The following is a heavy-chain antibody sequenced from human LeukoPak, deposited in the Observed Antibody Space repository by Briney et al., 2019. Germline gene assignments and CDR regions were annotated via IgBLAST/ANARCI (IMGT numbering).Heavy chain of an antibody. Sequence: PSETLSLTCTDTGGSISSGSYYWSWIRQPARKGQEWIGRIYTSGSTNYNPSLKSRVTISVDTSKNLFSLKLSSVTAADTFFQAEDGIRYFDWSLDYWGQGTLVTVSS. V-gene: IGHV4-61*02. CDR1: GGSISSGSYY. CDR2: IYTSGST. CDR3: DGIRYFDWSLDY. J-gene: IGHJ4*02. D-gene: IGHD3-9*01.